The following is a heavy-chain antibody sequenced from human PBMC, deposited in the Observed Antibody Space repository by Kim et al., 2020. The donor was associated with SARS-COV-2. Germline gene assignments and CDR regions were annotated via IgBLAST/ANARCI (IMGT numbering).Heavy chain of an antibody. D-gene: IGHD6-6*01. J-gene: IGHJ4*02. V-gene: IGHV3-30*07. CDR3: AREGDSSSWDLYYFDY. Sequence: SVKGRFTISRDNSKNTLYLQMNGLRAEDTAVYYCAREGDSSSWDLYYFDYWGQGTLVTVSS.